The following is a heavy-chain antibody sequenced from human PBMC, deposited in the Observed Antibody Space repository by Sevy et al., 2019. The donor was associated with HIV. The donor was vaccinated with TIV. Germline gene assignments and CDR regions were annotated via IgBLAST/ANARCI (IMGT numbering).Heavy chain of an antibody. CDR2: ISYDGSLK. CDR3: AREHPGYNPFDN. V-gene: IGHV3-30*03. CDR1: GVTVRSNY. Sequence: GGSLRLSCTASGVTVRSNYMSWVRQAPGKGLEWLAVISYDGSLKFHTDSVRGRFTISRDNSKNTVYLQMNSLRAEDTAVYYCAREHPGYNPFDNWGQGTLVTVSS. J-gene: IGHJ4*02. D-gene: IGHD5-12*01.